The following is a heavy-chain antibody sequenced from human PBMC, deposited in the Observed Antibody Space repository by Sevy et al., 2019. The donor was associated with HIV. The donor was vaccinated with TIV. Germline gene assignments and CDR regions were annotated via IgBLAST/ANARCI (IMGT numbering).Heavy chain of an antibody. V-gene: IGHV3-11*06. CDR3: ARDVSGFGVVYAIQPSSDGMDV. Sequence: GGSLRLSCAASGFTFSDYYMSWIRQAPGKGLEWVSYISSSSSYTNYADSVKGRFTISRDNAKNSLYLQMISLRAEDTAVYYCARDVSGFGVVYAIQPSSDGMDVWGQGTTVTVSS. D-gene: IGHD2-8*02. CDR1: GFTFSDYY. CDR2: ISSSSSYT. J-gene: IGHJ6*02.